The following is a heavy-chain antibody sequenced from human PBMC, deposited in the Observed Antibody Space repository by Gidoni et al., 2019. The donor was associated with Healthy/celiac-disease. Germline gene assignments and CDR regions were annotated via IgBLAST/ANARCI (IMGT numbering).Heavy chain of an antibody. V-gene: IGHV4-39*01. CDR3: ARRVAAAGYGDY. D-gene: IGHD6-13*01. J-gene: IGHJ4*02. Sequence: STYYNPSLKSRVTISVDTSKNQFSLKLSSVTAADTAVYYCARRVAAAGYGDYWGQGTLVTVSS. CDR2: ST.